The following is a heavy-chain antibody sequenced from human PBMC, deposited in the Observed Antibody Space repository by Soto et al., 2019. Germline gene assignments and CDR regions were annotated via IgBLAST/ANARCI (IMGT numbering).Heavy chain of an antibody. CDR3: ARPHGGSSGWDNWFDP. Sequence: SVKVSCKASGGTFSSYTISGVRQAPGQGLEWMGRIIPILGIANYAQKFQGRVTITADKSTSTAYMELSSLRSEDTAVYYCARPHGGSSGWDNWFDPWGQGTLVTVSS. D-gene: IGHD6-25*01. CDR1: GGTFSSYT. CDR2: IIPILGIA. V-gene: IGHV1-69*02. J-gene: IGHJ5*02.